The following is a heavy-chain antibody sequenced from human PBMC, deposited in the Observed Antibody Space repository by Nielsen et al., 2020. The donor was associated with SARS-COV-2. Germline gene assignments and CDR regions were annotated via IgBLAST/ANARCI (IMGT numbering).Heavy chain of an antibody. D-gene: IGHD1-26*01. Sequence: SETLSLTCAVYGGSFSGYYWSWIRQPPGKGLEWIGEINHSGSTNYNPSLKSRVTISVDTSKNQFSLKLSSVTAADTAVYYCARGGARQSYYTYYFDYWGQGTLVTVSS. CDR2: INHSGST. CDR1: GGSFSGYY. CDR3: ARGGARQSYYTYYFDY. J-gene: IGHJ4*02. V-gene: IGHV4-34*01.